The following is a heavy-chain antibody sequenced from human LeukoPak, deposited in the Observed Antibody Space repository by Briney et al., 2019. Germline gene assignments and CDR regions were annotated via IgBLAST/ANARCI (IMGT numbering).Heavy chain of an antibody. CDR3: ASADYDDYYIDS. CDR1: GGSISSYY. J-gene: IGHJ4*02. D-gene: IGHD4-17*01. CDR2: IYYSGMT. V-gene: IGHV4-59*01. Sequence: SETLSLTCTVSGGSISSYYWSWIRQPPGKGLDWIGYIYYSGMTNYNPSLKSRVTISLDTSKNQFSLKLSSVTAADTAVYYCASADYDDYYIDSWGQGTLVTVSS.